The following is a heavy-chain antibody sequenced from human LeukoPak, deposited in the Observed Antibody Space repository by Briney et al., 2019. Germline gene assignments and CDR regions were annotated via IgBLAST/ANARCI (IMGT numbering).Heavy chain of an antibody. V-gene: IGHV4-59*01. CDR3: AREGGSGWYYPFDF. J-gene: IGHJ4*02. CDR2: IYYSGST. Sequence: SETLSLTCTVSGGSISSYYWSWIRQPPGKGLEWIGYIYYSGSTNYNPSLKSRVTISVDTSKNQFSLKLSSVTAADTAVYYCAREGGSGWYYPFDFWGQGTLVTVSS. D-gene: IGHD6-19*01. CDR1: GGSISSYY.